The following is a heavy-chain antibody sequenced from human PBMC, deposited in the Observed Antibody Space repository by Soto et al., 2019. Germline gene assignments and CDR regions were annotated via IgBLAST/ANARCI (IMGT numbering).Heavy chain of an antibody. V-gene: IGHV4-30-4*08. CDR1: GDSISSDYYH. Sequence: PSETLSLTCTVSGDSISSDYYHWTWIRQSPGKGLEWIGYIHHSGSILYNPSLKSRVTISVDTSKNQFSLHLTSVTAAATAVYFCAREDDGGDSLDVWGQGTTVTVSS. CDR2: IHHSGSI. D-gene: IGHD2-21*02. CDR3: AREDDGGDSLDV. J-gene: IGHJ6*02.